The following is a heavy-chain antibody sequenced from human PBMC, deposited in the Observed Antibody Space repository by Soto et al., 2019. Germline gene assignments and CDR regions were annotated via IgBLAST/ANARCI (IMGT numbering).Heavy chain of an antibody. D-gene: IGHD6-13*01. CDR1: GYTFTGYY. V-gene: IGHV1-2*02. CDR3: AMTPYGSSWYFGFDYSYGMDV. J-gene: IGHJ6*02. CDR2: INPNSGGT. Sequence: ASVKVSCKASGYTFTGYYIHWVRQAPVQGLEWMGWINPNSGGTNYAQKFQGRVTMTRDTSISTAYMELSRLRSDDTAVYYCAMTPYGSSWYFGFDYSYGMDVWGQGTPVTVSS.